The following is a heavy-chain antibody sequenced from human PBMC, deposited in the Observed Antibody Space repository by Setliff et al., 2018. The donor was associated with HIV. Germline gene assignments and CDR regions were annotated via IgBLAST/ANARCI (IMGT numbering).Heavy chain of an antibody. Sequence: PSETLSLTCSVSGGSMSPYYWTWIRQPAGRGLEWIGRIHTLGGTKYNSSLESRVTMSLDTSRNQFSLKLNSVTAADSAVYFCTRDRYANGWLYFDYWGPGILVTVSS. D-gene: IGHD2-2*01. CDR1: GGSMSPYY. J-gene: IGHJ4*02. V-gene: IGHV4-4*07. CDR2: IHTLGGT. CDR3: TRDRYANGWLYFDY.